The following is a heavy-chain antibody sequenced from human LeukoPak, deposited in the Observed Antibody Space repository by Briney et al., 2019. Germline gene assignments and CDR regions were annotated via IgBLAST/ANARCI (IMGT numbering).Heavy chain of an antibody. CDR2: IYYSGST. Sequence: SETLSLTCTVSGGSISSYYWSWIRQPPGKGLEWIGYIYYSGSTNYSPSLKSRVTISVDTSKNQFSLKLSSVTAADTAVYYCAGTYYYDSSGYSYWGQGTPVTVSS. V-gene: IGHV4-59*01. D-gene: IGHD3-22*01. CDR3: AGTYYYDSSGYSY. CDR1: GGSISSYY. J-gene: IGHJ4*02.